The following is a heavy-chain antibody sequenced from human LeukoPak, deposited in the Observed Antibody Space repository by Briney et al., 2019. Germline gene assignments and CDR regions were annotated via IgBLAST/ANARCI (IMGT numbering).Heavy chain of an antibody. D-gene: IGHD6-13*01. V-gene: IGHV4-59*08. CDR2: LYYSGST. CDR1: GGSTSRYY. J-gene: IGHJ4*02. CDR3: ARLPGIAAI. Sequence: SETLSLTCTVSGGSTSRYYWSWIRQPPGQRLEWLGYLYYSGSTTYNPSLKSRLTMSLDTSKNQISLRLISLTAADAAVYYCARLPGIAAIWGQGTLVTVSS.